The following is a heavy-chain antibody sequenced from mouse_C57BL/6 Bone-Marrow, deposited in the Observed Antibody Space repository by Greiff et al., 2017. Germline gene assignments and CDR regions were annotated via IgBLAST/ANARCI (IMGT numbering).Heavy chain of an antibody. V-gene: IGHV1-55*01. CDR1: GYTFTSYW. D-gene: IGHD1-1*01. J-gene: IGHJ4*01. Sequence: VKLQQPGAELVKPGASVKMSCKASGYTFTSYWITWVKQRPGQGLEWIGDIYPGSGSTNYKEEFKSKATLTVDTSSSTAYMQLSSLTSEDSAVYYCARITTVVHYYAMDYWGQGTSVTVSS. CDR2: IYPGSGST. CDR3: ARITTVVHYYAMDY.